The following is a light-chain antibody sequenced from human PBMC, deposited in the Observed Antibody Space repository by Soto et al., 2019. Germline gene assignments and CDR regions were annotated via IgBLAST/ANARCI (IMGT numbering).Light chain of an antibody. CDR1: QSIDNN. CDR3: QQYNHWSAPIT. J-gene: IGKJ5*01. V-gene: IGKV3-15*01. CDR2: GAS. Sequence: EIILTQSPATLSVSPGERATLSCRASQSIDNNLAWYQHKPGQPPRLLIYGASTRATDIPARFSGSGSGTDFTLTICSLQSEDFAFYYCQQYNHWSAPITLGQGTRLEIK.